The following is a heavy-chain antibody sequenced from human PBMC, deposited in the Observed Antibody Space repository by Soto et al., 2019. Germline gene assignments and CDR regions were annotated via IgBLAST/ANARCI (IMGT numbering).Heavy chain of an antibody. CDR1: GFTFSSYA. CDR2: ISYDGSNK. CDR3: ARDGSTMIVVVIGGAFDI. J-gene: IGHJ3*02. Sequence: TGGSLRLFCAASGFTFSSYAMHWVRQAPRKGLEWVAVISYDGSNKYYADSVKGRFTISRDNSKNTLYLQMNSLRAEDTAVYYCARDGSTMIVVVIGGAFDIWGQGTMVTVSS. V-gene: IGHV3-30-3*01. D-gene: IGHD3-22*01.